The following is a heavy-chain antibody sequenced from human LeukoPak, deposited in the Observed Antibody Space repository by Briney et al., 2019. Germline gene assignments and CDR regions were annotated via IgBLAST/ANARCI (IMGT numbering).Heavy chain of an antibody. V-gene: IGHV3-48*03. CDR3: ARGWISDSFDY. CDR2: ISSSGSNI. D-gene: IGHD5-12*01. J-gene: IGHJ4*02. Sequence: GGSLRLSCAASGFTFSSYEMNWVRQAPGKGLEWVSYISSSGSNIYYADSVKGRFTISRDNAKNSLYLQMSSLRAEDTAVYYCARGWISDSFDYWGQGTLVTVSS. CDR1: GFTFSSYE.